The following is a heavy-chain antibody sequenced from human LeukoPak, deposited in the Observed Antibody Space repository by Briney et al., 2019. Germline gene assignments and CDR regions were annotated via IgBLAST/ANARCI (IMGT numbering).Heavy chain of an antibody. CDR1: GFTFSSYS. Sequence: GGSLRLSCAASGFTFSSYSMNWVRQAPGKGLEWVSSISSSSSYIYYADSVKGRFTISRDNAKNSLYLQMNSLRAEDTAVYYCARDADYDFWSGYYTAYFDYWGQGTLVTVSS. V-gene: IGHV3-21*01. D-gene: IGHD3-3*01. J-gene: IGHJ4*02. CDR2: ISSSSSYI. CDR3: ARDADYDFWSGYYTAYFDY.